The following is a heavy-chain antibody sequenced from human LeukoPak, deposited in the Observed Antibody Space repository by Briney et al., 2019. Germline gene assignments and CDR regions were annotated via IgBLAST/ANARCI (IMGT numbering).Heavy chain of an antibody. D-gene: IGHD6-19*01. J-gene: IGHJ3*02. Sequence: GGSLRLSCAASGFTVSSNYMSWVRQAPGKGLEWASVIYSGGSTYYADSVKGRFTIPRDNSKNTLYLQMNSLRAEDTAVYYCARDRDSSGWNAFDIWGQGTMVTVSS. CDR1: GFTVSSNY. CDR3: ARDRDSSGWNAFDI. V-gene: IGHV3-53*01. CDR2: IYSGGST.